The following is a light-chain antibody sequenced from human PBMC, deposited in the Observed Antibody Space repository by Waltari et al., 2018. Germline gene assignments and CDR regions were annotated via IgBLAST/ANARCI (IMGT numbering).Light chain of an antibody. J-gene: IGLJ1*01. CDR1: SSDVGNYNL. Sequence: QSGLTPPASVSGSPGQSITIPCPGTSSDVGNYNLFSWYQQYPGKAPKLMVYEVTKRTSGVSDRFSGSKSGNTASLTIYGLQSEDEADYYCCSYAGLGIYVFGTGTKVTVL. CDR2: EVT. CDR3: CSYAGLGIYV. V-gene: IGLV2-23*02.